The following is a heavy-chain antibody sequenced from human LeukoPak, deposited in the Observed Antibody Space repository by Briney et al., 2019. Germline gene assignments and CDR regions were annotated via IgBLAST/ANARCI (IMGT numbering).Heavy chain of an antibody. D-gene: IGHD3-16*01. CDR2: IYWDDDK. CDR3: AHINHMITFGGVDTPFDY. Sequence: SGPTLVKPTQTLTLTCTFPGFSLSTSGVGVGWIRQPPGKALEWLALIYWDDDKRYSPSLKSRPPITKDTSNNQVVLTMTNMDPGDIATYYCAHINHMITFGGVDTPFDYWGQGTLVTVSS. CDR1: GFSLSTSGVG. J-gene: IGHJ4*02. V-gene: IGHV2-5*02.